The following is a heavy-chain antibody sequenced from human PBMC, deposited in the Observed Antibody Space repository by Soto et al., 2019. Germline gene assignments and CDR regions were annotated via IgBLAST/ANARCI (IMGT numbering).Heavy chain of an antibody. CDR2: ISDDGSYK. D-gene: IGHD3-22*01. J-gene: IGHJ4*02. CDR3: AKDTFYHDSSGYYIFEF. V-gene: IGHV3-30*18. Sequence: GGSLRLSCAASGFTFSSHGMHWVRQAPGKGLEWVAVISDDGSYKYYADSVKGRFTISRDNSKNTLYLQMNSLRAEDTAVYFCAKDTFYHDSSGYYIFEFWGQGALVTVSS. CDR1: GFTFSSHG.